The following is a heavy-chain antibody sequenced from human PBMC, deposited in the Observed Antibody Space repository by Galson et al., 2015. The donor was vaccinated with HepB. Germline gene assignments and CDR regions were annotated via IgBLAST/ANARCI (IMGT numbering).Heavy chain of an antibody. CDR3: AKDLLAYYGSGSFRDY. CDR1: GFTFSSYA. D-gene: IGHD3-10*01. V-gene: IGHV3-23*01. CDR2: ISGSGGST. Sequence: SLRLSCAASGFTFSSYAMSWVRQAPGKGLEWVSAISGSGGSTYYADSVKGRFTISRDNSKNTLYLQMNSLRAEDTAVYYCAKDLLAYYGSGSFRDYWGQGTLVTVSS. J-gene: IGHJ4*02.